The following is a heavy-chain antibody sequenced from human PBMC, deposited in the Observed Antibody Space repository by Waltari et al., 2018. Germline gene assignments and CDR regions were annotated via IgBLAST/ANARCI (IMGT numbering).Heavy chain of an antibody. CDR1: GGTFSSST. V-gene: IGHV1-69*02. J-gene: IGHJ4*02. Sequence: QVQLVQSGAELKKPGSSVKVSCKASGGTFSSSTLSWVRQAPGQGLEWMGRIIPILGIANYAQKFQGRVTITADKSTSTAYMELSSLRSEDTAVYYCARGSEGDYLDYWGQGTLVTVSS. CDR3: ARGSEGDYLDY. CDR2: IIPILGIA.